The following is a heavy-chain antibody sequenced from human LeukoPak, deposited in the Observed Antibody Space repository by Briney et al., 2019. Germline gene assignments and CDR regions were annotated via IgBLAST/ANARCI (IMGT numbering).Heavy chain of an antibody. J-gene: IGHJ1*01. CDR1: GFTFSSYS. CDR2: IDFTSRYI. CDR3: ATPAAGPGAEYSLY. D-gene: IGHD6-13*01. Sequence: GSLSLSCAASGFTFSSYSMNWVRQAPGKGLEWVSSIDFTSRYIYNADSVKGRFTTSRDNAKNSLDLQMNSLKVEDTAVYYCATPAAGPGAEYSLYWGQGTLVIVSS. V-gene: IGHV3-21*01.